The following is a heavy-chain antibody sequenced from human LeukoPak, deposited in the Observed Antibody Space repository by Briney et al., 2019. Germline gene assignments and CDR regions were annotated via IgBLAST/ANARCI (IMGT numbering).Heavy chain of an antibody. CDR2: IYPGDSDT. V-gene: IGHV5-51*01. Sequence: GESLKISCKGSGYSFTSYWIGWVRQMPGKGLEWMGIIYPGDSDTRYSPSFQGQVTISADKSISTAYLQWSSLKASDTAMYHCARHAFTIFGVVRKYNWFDPWGQGTLVTVSS. CDR3: ARHAFTIFGVVRKYNWFDP. CDR1: GYSFTSYW. D-gene: IGHD3-3*01. J-gene: IGHJ5*02.